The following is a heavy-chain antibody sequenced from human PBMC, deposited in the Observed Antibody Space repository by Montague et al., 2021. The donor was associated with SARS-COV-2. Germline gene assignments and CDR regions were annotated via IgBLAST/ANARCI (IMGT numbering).Heavy chain of an antibody. V-gene: IGHV3-21*01. CDR2: ISSESTYI. D-gene: IGHD2-15*01. CDR1: GFTFSSFS. Sequence: SLRLSCAASGFTFSSFSMNWVRQAPGKRLEWVASISSESTYILYAESVRGRFTVSRDNAQNLLFLQMNSLRAEDTALYYCARFETSKFYSSGVGVRGQGTTVTVSS. J-gene: IGHJ6*02. CDR3: ARFETSKFYSSGVGV.